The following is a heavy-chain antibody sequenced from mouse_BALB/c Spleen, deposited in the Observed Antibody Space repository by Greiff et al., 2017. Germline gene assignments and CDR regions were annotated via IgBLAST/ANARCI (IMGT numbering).Heavy chain of an antibody. CDR1: GYTFTSYY. CDR2: INPSNGGT. CDR3: TRSTMISPFAY. D-gene: IGHD2-4*01. J-gene: IGHJ3*01. Sequence: QVTLKVSGAELVKPGASVKLSCKASGYTFTSYYMYWVKQRPGQGLEWIGEINPSNGGTNFNEKFKSKATLTVDKSSSTAYMQLSSLTSEDSAVYYCTRSTMISPFAYWGQGTLVTVSA. V-gene: IGHV1S81*02.